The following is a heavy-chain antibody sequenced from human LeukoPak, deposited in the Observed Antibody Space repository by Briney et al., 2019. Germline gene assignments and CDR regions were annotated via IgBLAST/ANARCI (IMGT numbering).Heavy chain of an antibody. Sequence: GASVKVSCKASGGTFSSYAINWVRQAPGQGLEWMGGIIPIFGTAHYAQKFQGRVTITADESTSTGYMELSSLRSEDTAVYYCARMTEYYYYYMDVWGKGTTVTISS. CDR2: IIPIFGTA. CDR1: GGTFSSYA. CDR3: ARMTEYYYYYMDV. V-gene: IGHV1-69*13. J-gene: IGHJ6*03.